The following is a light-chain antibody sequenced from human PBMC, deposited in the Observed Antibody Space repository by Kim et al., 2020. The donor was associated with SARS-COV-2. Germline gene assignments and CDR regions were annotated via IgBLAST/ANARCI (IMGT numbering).Light chain of an antibody. J-gene: IGKJ4*01. CDR2: GAS. Sequence: EIVLTQSPGTLSLSPGERATLSCRASQSVNSSYLAWYQQKPGQAPRLLIYGASSRATGIPDRFSGSGRGTDFTLTISRLEPEDFVVYYCQQYANSVTFGGGTKVDIK. CDR3: QQYANSVT. CDR1: QSVNSSY. V-gene: IGKV3-20*01.